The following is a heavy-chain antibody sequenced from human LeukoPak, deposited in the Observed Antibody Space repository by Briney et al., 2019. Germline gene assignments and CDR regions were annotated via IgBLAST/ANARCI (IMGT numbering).Heavy chain of an antibody. CDR1: GFTFSSDS. J-gene: IGHJ6*02. CDR2: ISSSSSTI. Sequence: PGGSLRLSCAASGFTFSSDSMNWVRQAPGKGLEWVSYISSSSSTIYYADSVKGRFTISRDNAKNSLYLQMNSLRAEDTAVYYCARDRIAVAGTHYYYYYGMDVWGQGTTVTVSS. V-gene: IGHV3-48*01. D-gene: IGHD6-19*01. CDR3: ARDRIAVAGTHYYYYYGMDV.